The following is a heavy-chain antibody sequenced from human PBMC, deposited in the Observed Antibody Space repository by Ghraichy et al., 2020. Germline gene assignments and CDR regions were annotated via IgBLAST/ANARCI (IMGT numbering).Heavy chain of an antibody. CDR2: IYYSGST. V-gene: IGHV4-31*03. D-gene: IGHD4-17*01. Sequence: SETLSLTCTVSGGSISSGGYYWSWIRQHTGKGLEWIGYIYYSGSTYYNPSLKSRVTISVDTSKNQFSLKLSSVTAADTAVYYCARDRLGSSDYGDYYWFDPWGQGTLVTVSS. CDR1: GGSISSGGYY. J-gene: IGHJ5*02. CDR3: ARDRLGSSDYGDYYWFDP.